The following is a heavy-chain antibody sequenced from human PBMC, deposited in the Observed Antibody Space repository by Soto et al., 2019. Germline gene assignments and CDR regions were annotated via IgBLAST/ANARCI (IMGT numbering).Heavy chain of an antibody. CDR3: AASDNYYDSSGSDAFDI. D-gene: IGHD3-22*01. CDR1: GYTFTSYY. Sequence: SVKVSCKASGYTFTSYYMHWLRQSPGQGLEWIGWIVVGSGNTNYAQKFQERVTITRDMSTSTAYMELSSLRSEDTAVYYCAASDNYYDSSGSDAFDIWGQGTMVTVSS. V-gene: IGHV1-58*02. J-gene: IGHJ3*02. CDR2: IVVGSGNT.